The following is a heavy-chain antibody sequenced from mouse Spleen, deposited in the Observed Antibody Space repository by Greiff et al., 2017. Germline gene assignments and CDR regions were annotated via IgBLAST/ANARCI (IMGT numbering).Heavy chain of an antibody. Sequence: EVQLQQSGPELVKPGASVKISCKASGYTFTDYYMNWVKQSHGKSLEWIGDINPNNGGTSYNQKFKGKATLTVDKSSSTAYMELRSLTSEDSAVYYCASRYGTYSGFAYWGQGTLVTVSA. J-gene: IGHJ3*01. CDR3: ASRYGTYSGFAY. CDR2: INPNNGGT. V-gene: IGHV1-26*01. D-gene: IGHD2-1*01. CDR1: GYTFTDYY.